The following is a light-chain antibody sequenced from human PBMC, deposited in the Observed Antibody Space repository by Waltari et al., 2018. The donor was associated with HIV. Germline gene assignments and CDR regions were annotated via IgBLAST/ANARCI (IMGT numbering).Light chain of an antibody. Sequence: QMTQSPSSLSASVGDRVTITCRASQSISRYLSWYHQKQGKIPELWVYSASSLQTGAPARFSCSGSVTDFALTISRLQPEDFATYYCLRRYSLFMWTCGQGTKVEVK. V-gene: IGKV1-39*01. J-gene: IGKJ1*01. CDR3: LRRYSLFMWT. CDR1: QSISRY. CDR2: SAS.